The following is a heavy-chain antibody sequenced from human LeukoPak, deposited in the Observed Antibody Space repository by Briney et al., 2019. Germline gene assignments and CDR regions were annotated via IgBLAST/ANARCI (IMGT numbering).Heavy chain of an antibody. CDR2: VSAGSTTTI. CDR1: GFTFSSFA. J-gene: IGHJ4*02. D-gene: IGHD3-16*02. Sequence: GGSLRLSCAASGFTFSSFAMNWVRQAPGKGLEWLSYVSAGSTTTIYYADSVKGRFTISRDNAKNSLYLQMHGLRDEDTAVYYCARRGYTSAWDFWGQGTLVTVSS. CDR3: ARRGYTSAWDF. V-gene: IGHV3-48*02.